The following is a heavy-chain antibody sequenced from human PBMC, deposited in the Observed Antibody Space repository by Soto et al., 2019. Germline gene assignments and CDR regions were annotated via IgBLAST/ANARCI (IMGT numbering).Heavy chain of an antibody. Sequence: GGSLRLSCAASGFTFSSYGMHWVRQAPGKGLEWVAVIWYDGSNKYYADSVKGRFTISRDNSKNTLYLQMNSLRAEDTAVYYCARDPSYSPPDYWGQGTLVTVSS. J-gene: IGHJ4*02. CDR3: ARDPSYSPPDY. CDR1: GFTFSSYG. CDR2: IWYDGSNK. D-gene: IGHD1-26*01. V-gene: IGHV3-33*01.